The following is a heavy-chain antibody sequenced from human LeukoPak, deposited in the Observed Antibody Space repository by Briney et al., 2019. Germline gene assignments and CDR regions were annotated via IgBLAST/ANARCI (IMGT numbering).Heavy chain of an antibody. J-gene: IGHJ4*02. D-gene: IGHD2-21*02. CDR1: GGSISSGGYS. CDR2: IYYSGST. V-gene: IGHV4-30-4*07. Sequence: SETLSPTCAVSGGSISSGGYSWSWIRQPPGKGLEWIGYIYYSGSTYYNPSLKSRVTISVDTSKNQFSLKLSSVTAADTAVYYCARAGVVTASRYYFDYWGQGTLVTVSS. CDR3: ARAGVVTASRYYFDY.